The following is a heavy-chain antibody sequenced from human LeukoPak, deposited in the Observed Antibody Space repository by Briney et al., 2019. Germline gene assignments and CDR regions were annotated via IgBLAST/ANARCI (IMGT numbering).Heavy chain of an antibody. D-gene: IGHD2-21*01. CDR3: ARVPGPRIAYYNMDV. CDR2: ISDRWT. J-gene: IGHJ6*02. Sequence: GGSLRLSCAASEFTLSTYAMNWVRQAPGKGLEWVSTISDRWTNYADSVKGRFTISRDDSQNTLFLQMNSLRVEDTAIYYCARVPGPRIAYYNMDVWGQGTTVTVSS. CDR1: EFTLSTYA. V-gene: IGHV3-23*01.